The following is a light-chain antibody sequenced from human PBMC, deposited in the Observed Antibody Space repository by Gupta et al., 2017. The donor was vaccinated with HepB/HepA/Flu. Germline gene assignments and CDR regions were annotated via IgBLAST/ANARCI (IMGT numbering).Light chain of an antibody. CDR1: QSISSY. CDR3: QQSYSTPPVT. V-gene: IGKV1-39*01. Sequence: DIQMTQSPSSLSASVGDRVTITCRASQSISSYLNWSQQKPGKAPKLLIYAASSLQSGVPSRFSGSGSGTDFPLTISSLQPEDFATYYCQQSYSTPPVTFGQGTRLEIK. CDR2: AAS. J-gene: IGKJ5*01.